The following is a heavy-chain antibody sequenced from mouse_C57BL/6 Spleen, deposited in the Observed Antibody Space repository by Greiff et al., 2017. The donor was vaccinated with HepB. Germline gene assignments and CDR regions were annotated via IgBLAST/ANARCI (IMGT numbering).Heavy chain of an antibody. V-gene: IGHV1-82*01. J-gene: IGHJ4*01. CDR1: GYAFSSSW. Sequence: QVQLQQSGPELVKPGASVKISCKASGYAFSSSWMNWVKQRPGKGLEWIGRIYPGDGDTNYNGKFKGKATLTADKSSSTAYMQLSSLTSEDSAVYFCARSIYYGSRVPVAMDYWGQGTSVTVSS. D-gene: IGHD1-1*01. CDR3: ARSIYYGSRVPVAMDY. CDR2: IYPGDGDT.